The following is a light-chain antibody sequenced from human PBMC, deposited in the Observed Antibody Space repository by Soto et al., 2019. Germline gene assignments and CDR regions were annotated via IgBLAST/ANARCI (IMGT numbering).Light chain of an antibody. CDR1: QTISSY. J-gene: IGKJ5*01. Sequence: DIQMTQSPSSVSASGEDRITITCRASQTISSYLNWYQQKPGKAPKLLIFAASTLQTGVPPRFSGSGSGTDFTLTIGSMEPEDFAVYYCQQRSNWITFGQGTRLEIK. CDR3: QQRSNWIT. CDR2: AAS. V-gene: IGKV1-39*01.